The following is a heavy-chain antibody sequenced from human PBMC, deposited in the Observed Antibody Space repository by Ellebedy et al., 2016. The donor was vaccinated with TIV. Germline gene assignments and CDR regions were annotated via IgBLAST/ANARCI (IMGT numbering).Heavy chain of an antibody. CDR2: ISLRSTNT. CDR3: VGWGGDCY. J-gene: IGHJ4*02. D-gene: IGHD2-21*02. CDR1: GFTFSNYN. Sequence: GESLKISCAASGFTFSNYNMNWVRQAPGKGLEWVSYISLRSTNTDYADSVKGRFTISRDDAKDSLFLQMNSLRVEDTAVYYCVGWGGDCYWGQGTLVTVSS. V-gene: IGHV3-48*04.